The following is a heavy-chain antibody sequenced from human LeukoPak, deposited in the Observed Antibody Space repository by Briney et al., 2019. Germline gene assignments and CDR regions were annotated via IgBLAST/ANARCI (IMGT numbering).Heavy chain of an antibody. Sequence: GGSLRLSCAASGFTFSTHVMTWVRQAPGKGLEWVSTINAGGDETHYTDSVRGRFTIFRDNSKNTVYLQMNSLRADDTAVYYCAKLSYGSGSFPWGQGTLVTVSS. CDR2: INAGGDET. D-gene: IGHD3-10*01. V-gene: IGHV3-23*01. J-gene: IGHJ5*02. CDR3: AKLSYGSGSFP. CDR1: GFTFSTHV.